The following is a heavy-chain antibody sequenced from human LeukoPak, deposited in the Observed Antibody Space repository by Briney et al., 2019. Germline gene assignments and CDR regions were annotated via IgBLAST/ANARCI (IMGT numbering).Heavy chain of an antibody. CDR1: GFTFSSYA. CDR3: ARDSTVTYALDY. V-gene: IGHV3-30-3*01. D-gene: IGHD4-17*01. J-gene: IGHJ4*02. Sequence: GGSLRLSCAASGFTFSSYAMHWVRQAPGKGLEWVAVISYDGSNKYYADSVEGRFTISRDNSKNTLYLQMNSLRAEDTAVYHCARDSTVTYALDYWGQGTLVTVSS. CDR2: ISYDGSNK.